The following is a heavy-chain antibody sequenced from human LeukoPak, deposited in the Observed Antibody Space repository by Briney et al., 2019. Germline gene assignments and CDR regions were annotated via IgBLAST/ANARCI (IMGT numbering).Heavy chain of an antibody. Sequence: HPGGSLRLSCAASAFAFSTYAMSWVRQAPGKGLEWVSVIGRSGGGTYYADSVKGRFTISRDNSKNTLYLQMNSLRAEDTAVYYCARYYYGSGSYYNDIPLLDYWGQGTLVTVSS. J-gene: IGHJ4*02. V-gene: IGHV3-23*01. CDR1: AFAFSTYA. CDR2: IGRSGGGT. CDR3: ARYYYGSGSYYNDIPLLDY. D-gene: IGHD3-10*01.